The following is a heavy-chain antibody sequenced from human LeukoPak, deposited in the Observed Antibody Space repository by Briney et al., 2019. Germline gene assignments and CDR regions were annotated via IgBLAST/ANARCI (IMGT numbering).Heavy chain of an antibody. CDR3: ATTGYRGFDI. Sequence: SETLSLTCTVSGGSISSSSYYWGWIRQPPGKGLEWIGSIYYSGSTYYNPSLKSRVTISVETSKNQFSLKLSSVTAADTAVYYCATTGYRGFDIWGQGTMVTVSS. D-gene: IGHD5-18*01. V-gene: IGHV4-39*07. CDR1: GGSISSSSYY. J-gene: IGHJ3*02. CDR2: IYYSGST.